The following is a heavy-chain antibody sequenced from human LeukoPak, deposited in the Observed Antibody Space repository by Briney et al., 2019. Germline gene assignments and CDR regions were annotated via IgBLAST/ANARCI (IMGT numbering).Heavy chain of an antibody. Sequence: KSGGSLRLSCAASGFTFSTYNMHWVRQAPGKGLEWVSSISGTSRSTYIYYADSVKGRFTISRDNAENSLYLQMNSLRAEDTAVYYCARPSINDYGDFGYWGQGTLVTVSS. D-gene: IGHD4-17*01. CDR1: GFTFSTYN. CDR2: ISGTSRSTYI. CDR3: ARPSINDYGDFGY. V-gene: IGHV3-21*01. J-gene: IGHJ4*02.